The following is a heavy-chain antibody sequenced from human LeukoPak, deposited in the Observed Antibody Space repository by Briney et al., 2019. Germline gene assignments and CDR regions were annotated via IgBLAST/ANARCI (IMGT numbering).Heavy chain of an antibody. Sequence: PSETLSLTCTVSGGSNSSCYWSWIRQPPGKGLEWIGYIYYSGSTNYNPSLKSRVTISVDTSKNQFSLKLSSVTAADTAVYYCARKPTEGYYYMDVWGKGTTVTVSS. CDR3: ARKPTEGYYYMDV. CDR2: IYYSGST. CDR1: GGSNSSCY. J-gene: IGHJ6*03. D-gene: IGHD4-11*01. V-gene: IGHV4-59*12.